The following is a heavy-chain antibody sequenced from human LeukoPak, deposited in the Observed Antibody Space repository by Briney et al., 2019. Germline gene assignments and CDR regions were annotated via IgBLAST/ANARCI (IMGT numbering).Heavy chain of an antibody. Sequence: TGGSLRLSCAASGFTFDDYAMHWVWQAPGKGLEWVSGISWNSGSIGYADSVKGRFTISRDNAKNSLYLQMNSLRAEDTALYYCAKEYGSGSYWGQGTLVTVSS. CDR1: GFTFDDYA. D-gene: IGHD3-10*01. J-gene: IGHJ4*02. CDR2: ISWNSGSI. V-gene: IGHV3-9*01. CDR3: AKEYGSGSY.